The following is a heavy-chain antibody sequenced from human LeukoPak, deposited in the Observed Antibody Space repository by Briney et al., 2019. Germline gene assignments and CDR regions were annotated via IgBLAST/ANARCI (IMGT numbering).Heavy chain of an antibody. Sequence: PGGSLRLSCAASGFTFSSYEMIWVRQAPGKGLEWVSYIGGSGSPKYYADSVKGRFTVSRDNAKNSLYLQMNSLRAEDTAVYICAGESGPIDYWGQGTLVTVSS. J-gene: IGHJ4*02. CDR2: IGGSGSPK. CDR3: AGESGPIDY. V-gene: IGHV3-48*03. CDR1: GFTFSSYE.